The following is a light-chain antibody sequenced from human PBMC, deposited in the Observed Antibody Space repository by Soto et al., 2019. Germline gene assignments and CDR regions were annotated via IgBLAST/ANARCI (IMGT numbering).Light chain of an antibody. CDR3: QQCDDWPPT. Sequence: EIVLTQSPATLSLSPGARATLSCRASQSVGLYLAWYQQRPGRAPRLLVYGASNRATGISDRFSGSGSGTDFTLTISSLQPEDSALYYCQQCDDWPPTFGRGTKLEI. CDR1: QSVGLY. J-gene: IGKJ2*01. V-gene: IGKV3-11*01. CDR2: GAS.